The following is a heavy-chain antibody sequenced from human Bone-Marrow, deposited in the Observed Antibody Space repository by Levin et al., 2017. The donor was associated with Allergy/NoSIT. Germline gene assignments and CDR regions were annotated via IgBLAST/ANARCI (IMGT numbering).Heavy chain of an antibody. J-gene: IGHJ4*02. D-gene: IGHD6-19*01. V-gene: IGHV3-23*01. CDR3: AKATHSSGWYNFDY. CDR1: GFPFSSYG. Sequence: LSLTCAASGFPFSSYGMSWVRQAPGEGLEWVSAMSGSGDSTYYADSVEGRFTISRDNFKSTLYLQMNSLRAEDTAVYYCAKATHSSGWYNFDYWGQGTLVTVSS. CDR2: MSGSGDST.